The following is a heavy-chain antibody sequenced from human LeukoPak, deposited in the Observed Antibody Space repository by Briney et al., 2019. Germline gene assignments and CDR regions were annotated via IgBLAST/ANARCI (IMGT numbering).Heavy chain of an antibody. CDR3: ARDGRSYTTDF. D-gene: IGHD3-16*02. CDR2: ISPKSGDS. CDR1: GYTFTAYQ. Sequence: ASVKVSCKTSGYTFTAYQMHWVRQAPGQGLEWMGWISPKSGDSSYAQKVQGRVTLTRDTSISIAYMELSSLRSDDTAVYYCARDGRSYTTDFWGQGTLVTVSS. J-gene: IGHJ4*02. V-gene: IGHV1-2*02.